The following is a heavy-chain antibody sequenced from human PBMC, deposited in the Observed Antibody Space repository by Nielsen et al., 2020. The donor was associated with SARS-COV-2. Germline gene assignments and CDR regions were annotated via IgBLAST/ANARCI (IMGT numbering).Heavy chain of an antibody. V-gene: IGHV5-51*01. CDR3: ARLDRSFFGELFWGDFDY. D-gene: IGHD3-10*01. CDR2: IYPGDSDT. J-gene: IGHJ4*02. CDR1: GYSFTSYW. Sequence: GESLKISCKGSGYSFTSYWIGWVRQMPGKGLEWMGIIYPGDSDTRYSPSFQGQVTISADKSISAAYLQWSSLKASDTAMYYCARLDRSFFGELFWGDFDYWGQGTLVTVSS.